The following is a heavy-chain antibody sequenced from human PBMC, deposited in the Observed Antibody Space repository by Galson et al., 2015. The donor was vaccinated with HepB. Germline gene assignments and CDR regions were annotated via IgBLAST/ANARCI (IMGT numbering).Heavy chain of an antibody. J-gene: IGHJ5*02. CDR2: IIPIFGTA. D-gene: IGHD3-10*01. Sequence: SVKVSCKASGGTFSSYAISWVRQAPGQGLEWMGGIIPIFGTANYAQKFQGRVTITADESTSTAYMELSSLRSEDTAVYYRARDLGAGSGREINWFDPWGQGTLVTVSS. CDR1: GGTFSSYA. V-gene: IGHV1-69*13. CDR3: ARDLGAGSGREINWFDP.